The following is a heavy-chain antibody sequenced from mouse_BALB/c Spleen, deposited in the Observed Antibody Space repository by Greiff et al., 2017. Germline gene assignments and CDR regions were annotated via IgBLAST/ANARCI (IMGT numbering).Heavy chain of an antibody. Sequence: QVQLQQPGAELVKPGAPVKLSCKASGYTFTSYWMNWVKQRPGRGLEWIGRIDPSDSETHYNQKFKDKATLTVDKSSSTAYIQLSSLTSEDSAVYYCARNYYYGSSYYFDYWGQGTTLTVSS. CDR1: GYTFTSYW. CDR2: IDPSDSET. V-gene: IGHV1-69*02. CDR3: ARNYYYGSSYYFDY. D-gene: IGHD1-1*01. J-gene: IGHJ2*01.